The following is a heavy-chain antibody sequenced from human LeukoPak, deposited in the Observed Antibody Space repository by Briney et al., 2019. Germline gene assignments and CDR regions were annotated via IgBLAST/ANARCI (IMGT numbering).Heavy chain of an antibody. CDR3: VKDLKKSGYDS. Sequence: GGSLRLSCSASGFTFSNYAMHWVRQAPGKGLEYVSAISSNGGGTYYADSVKGRFTMSRDNPKNTLYLQMSSLRAEDTAVYYCVKDLKKSGYDSWGQGTLVTVSS. D-gene: IGHD5-12*01. CDR1: GFTFSNYA. J-gene: IGHJ4*02. CDR2: ISSNGGGT. V-gene: IGHV3-64D*09.